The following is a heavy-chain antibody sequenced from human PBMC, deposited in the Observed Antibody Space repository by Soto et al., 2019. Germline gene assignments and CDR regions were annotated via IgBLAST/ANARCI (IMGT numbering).Heavy chain of an antibody. D-gene: IGHD6-19*01. CDR3: ARWVSVAVAQQWFDP. V-gene: IGHV1-18*01. CDR1: GYTFTSYG. Sequence: GASVKVSCKASGYTFTSYGISCVRQAPGQGLEWMGWISAYNGNTNYAQKLQGRVTMTTDTSTSTAYMELRSLRSDDTAVYYCARWVSVAVAQQWFDPWGQGTLVTVSS. CDR2: ISAYNGNT. J-gene: IGHJ5*02.